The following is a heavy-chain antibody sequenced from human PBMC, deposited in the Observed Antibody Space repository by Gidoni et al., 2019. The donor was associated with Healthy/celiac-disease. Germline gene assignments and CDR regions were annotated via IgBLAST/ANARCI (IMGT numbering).Heavy chain of an antibody. CDR1: GASIRSYY. CDR2: IYTSGST. CDR3: ARDIEDGIAVAGTGWFDP. Sequence: QVQLQESGPGLVKPSETLSLPCTVSGASIRSYYWSWTRQPAGKGLEWIGRIYTSGSTNYNPSLKSRVTMSVDTSKNQFSLKLSSVTAADTAVYYCARDIEDGIAVAGTGWFDPWGQGTLVTVSS. J-gene: IGHJ5*02. V-gene: IGHV4-4*07. D-gene: IGHD6-19*01.